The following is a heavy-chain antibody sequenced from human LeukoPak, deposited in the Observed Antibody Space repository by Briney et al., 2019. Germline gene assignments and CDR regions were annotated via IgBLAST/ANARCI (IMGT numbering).Heavy chain of an antibody. Sequence: TFSSYAMSWVRRPPGKGLEWIGSIYYSGSTYYNPSLKSRVTVSVDTSKNQFSLNLSSVTAADTAVYYCVRGSTLRHYQYWGQGTLVTVSS. V-gene: IGHV4-39*01. CDR1: TFSSYA. CDR2: IYYSGST. J-gene: IGHJ4*02. CDR3: VRGSTLRHYQY. D-gene: IGHD3-16*01.